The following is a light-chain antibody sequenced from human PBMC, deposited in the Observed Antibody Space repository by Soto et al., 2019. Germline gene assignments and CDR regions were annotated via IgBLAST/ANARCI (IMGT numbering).Light chain of an antibody. V-gene: IGKV3-20*01. CDR1: QSVSDSY. J-gene: IGKJ3*01. CDR3: QHYGTSAL. CDR2: AS. Sequence: EIVLTQSPGTLSLSPGERATLSCRASQSVSDSYLAWYQQKPGQAPRLLIYASSRATGIPDRFSGSGSGTDFTITISRLEPEDFAVYYCQHYGTSALFGPGNKVDIK.